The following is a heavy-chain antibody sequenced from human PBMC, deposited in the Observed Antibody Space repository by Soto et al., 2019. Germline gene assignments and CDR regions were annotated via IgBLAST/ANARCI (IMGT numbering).Heavy chain of an antibody. CDR3: ARLDSSSWRFDY. J-gene: IGHJ4*02. Sequence: PSETLSLTCAVSGGSISSGGYSWSWVRQHPGKGLEYIGNIFSRGSTNYNPSLKCRFTISVDTSKNQFSLKLSSVTAADTAVYYCARLDSSSWRFDYWGQGTLVTVSS. CDR2: IFSRGST. D-gene: IGHD6-13*01. CDR1: GGSISSGGYS. V-gene: IGHV4-61*08.